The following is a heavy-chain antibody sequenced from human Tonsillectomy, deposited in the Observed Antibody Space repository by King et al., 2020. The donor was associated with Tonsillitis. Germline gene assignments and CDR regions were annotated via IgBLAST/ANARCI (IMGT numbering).Heavy chain of an antibody. CDR2: INAGNGNT. CDR1: GYTFTRYA. CDR3: ARASSDYYYGMDV. V-gene: IGHV1-3*01. J-gene: IGHJ6*02. Sequence: VQLVESGAEVKKPGASVKVSCKGSGYTFTRYAMYWVRQAPGQRLEWMGWINAGNGNTKYSQKFQGRVTITRDTSATTGYMELSSLRSEDTAVYYCARASSDYYYGMDVWGQGTTVTVSS.